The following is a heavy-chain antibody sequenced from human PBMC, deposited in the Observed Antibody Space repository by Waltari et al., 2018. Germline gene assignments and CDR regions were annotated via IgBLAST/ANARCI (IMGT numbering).Heavy chain of an antibody. D-gene: IGHD6-13*01. V-gene: IGHV3-33*01. CDR3: ARDLVAAAGNLDY. CDR2: IWYDGSNK. J-gene: IGHJ4*02. CDR1: GFPFSSYG. Sequence: QVQLVESGGGVVQPGRSLRLSCAASGFPFSSYGLRWVRQAPGKGLEWVAVIWYDGSNKYYADAVKGRFTISRDNSKNTLYLQMNSLRAEDTAVYYCARDLVAAAGNLDYWGQGTLVTVSS.